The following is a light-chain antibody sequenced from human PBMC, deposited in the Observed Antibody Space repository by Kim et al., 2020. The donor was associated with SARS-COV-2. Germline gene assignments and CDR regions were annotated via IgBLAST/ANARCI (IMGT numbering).Light chain of an antibody. CDR2: AAS. J-gene: IGKJ4*01. Sequence: DIQLTQSPSSLSASVGDRVTISCRVTQSIRNYLNWYQQELGKAPKLLIYAASTLQSGVPSRFSGGGSGTYFTLTISGLHPEDFASYYCQQSYNTPFSFGGGTKLEI. V-gene: IGKV1-39*01. CDR3: QQSYNTPFS. CDR1: QSIRNY.